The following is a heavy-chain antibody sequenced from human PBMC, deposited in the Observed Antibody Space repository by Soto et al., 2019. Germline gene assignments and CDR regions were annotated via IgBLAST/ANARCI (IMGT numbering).Heavy chain of an antibody. CDR1: GYTFTSYY. D-gene: IGHD4-17*01. CDR3: AGDRLNGDENWYFDL. Sequence: QVQLVQSGAEVKKPGASVKVSCKASGYTFTSYYMHWVRQAPGQGLEWMGTINPSGGSTSYAQKVGGGVTMTRGTATSTVYMELGSLRSEDTAVYCCAGDRLNGDENWYFDLWGRGTLVTVSS. CDR2: INPSGGST. J-gene: IGHJ2*01. V-gene: IGHV1-46*01.